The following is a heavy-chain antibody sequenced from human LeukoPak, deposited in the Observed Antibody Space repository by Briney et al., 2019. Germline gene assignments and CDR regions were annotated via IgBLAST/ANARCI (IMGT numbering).Heavy chain of an antibody. Sequence: ASVKVSCKASGYTFTTYGISWVRQAPGQGLEWMGWISGYDGNTNYAQKLRGRVTMTTDTSTSTAYMDLRSLRSDDTALYYCARTVTTSSYYFDYWGQGTLVTVSS. V-gene: IGHV1-18*01. D-gene: IGHD4-17*01. J-gene: IGHJ4*02. CDR1: GYTFTTYG. CDR2: ISGYDGNT. CDR3: ARTVTTSSYYFDY.